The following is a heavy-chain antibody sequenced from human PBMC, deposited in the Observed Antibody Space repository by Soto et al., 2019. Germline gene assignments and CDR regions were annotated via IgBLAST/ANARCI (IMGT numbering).Heavy chain of an antibody. CDR3: ARHQKGKVVVTPYQPVDV. CDR1: GGSISSSGYY. CDR2: IYYSGST. D-gene: IGHD2-21*02. Sequence: QLQLQESGPGLVKPSETLSLTCTVSGGSISSSGYYWGWIRQPPGKGLEWIGSIYYSGSTYYNPSLKSRVTISVDTSKNQFSLKLSSVTAADTAVYYCARHQKGKVVVTPYQPVDVWGQGTTVTVSS. J-gene: IGHJ6*02. V-gene: IGHV4-39*01.